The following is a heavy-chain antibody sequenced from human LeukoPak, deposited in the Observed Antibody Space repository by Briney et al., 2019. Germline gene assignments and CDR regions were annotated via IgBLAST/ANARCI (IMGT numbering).Heavy chain of an antibody. CDR2: IYYNGST. CDR3: ARHGSYRYYFDY. CDR1: GGSISTYY. J-gene: IGHJ4*02. D-gene: IGHD3-10*01. V-gene: IGHV4-59*08. Sequence: SQTLSLTCTVSGGSISTYYWSWIRQPPGKGLEWIGYIYYNGSTNYNPSLKSRVTISLDTSKNQFSLRLSSMTAADTAVYYCARHGSYRYYFDYWGQGTLVTVSS.